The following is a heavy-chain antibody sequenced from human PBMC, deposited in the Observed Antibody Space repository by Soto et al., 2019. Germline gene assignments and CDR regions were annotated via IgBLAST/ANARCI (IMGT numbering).Heavy chain of an antibody. CDR2: ISPTGGST. D-gene: IGHD5-12*01. CDR1: GYTFTSYY. CDR3: ARGDIVAIFGMDV. J-gene: IGHJ6*02. Sequence: ASVKVSCKASGYTFTSYYMHWVRQAPGQGLEWMGIISPTGGSTTYAQKFQGRFTMTTDTSTSTLYMELSSLRSEDTAVYYCARGDIVAIFGMDVWGQGTTVTVSS. V-gene: IGHV1-46*01.